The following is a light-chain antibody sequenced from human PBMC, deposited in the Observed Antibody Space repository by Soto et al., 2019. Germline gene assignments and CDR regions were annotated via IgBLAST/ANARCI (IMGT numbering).Light chain of an antibody. CDR3: VLFVGSGSYV. CDR1: SGSVSTSYY. V-gene: IGLV8-61*01. Sequence: QAVVTQEPSFSVSPGGTVTLTCGLSSGSVSTSYYPSWYQRTPGQAPRTLIYNTNTRSSGVPDRFSGSILGNKAALTITGAQADDESDYYSVLFVGSGSYVFGTGTKLTVL. J-gene: IGLJ1*01. CDR2: NTN.